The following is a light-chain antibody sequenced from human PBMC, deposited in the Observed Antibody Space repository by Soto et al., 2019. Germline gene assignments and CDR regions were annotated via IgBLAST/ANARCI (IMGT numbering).Light chain of an antibody. J-gene: IGKJ5*01. CDR3: QHLTGDLT. Sequence: DIQLTQSPSYLSASVGDRVTITCRASQGISTYLAWYQHTPGKSPMLLIYGAATLQSGVPRRFSGSGSGTEFTLTSSSLQPEDFATYYCQHLTGDLTFGQGTRLDI. V-gene: IGKV1-9*01. CDR2: GAA. CDR1: QGISTY.